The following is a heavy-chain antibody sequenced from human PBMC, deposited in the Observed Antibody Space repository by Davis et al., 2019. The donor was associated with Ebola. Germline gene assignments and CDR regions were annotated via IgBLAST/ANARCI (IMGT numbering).Heavy chain of an antibody. CDR2: IIPIFRTA. CDR3: ARRKHYYDSSGYYFDY. J-gene: IGHJ4*02. Sequence: SVKVSCKASGYTFNSYGLSWVRQAAGRGLEWMGGIIPIFRTANYAQKFQGRVTITADESTTKAYMELSSLRSEDTAVYYCARRKHYYDSSGYYFDYWGQGTLVTVSS. CDR1: GYTFNSYG. D-gene: IGHD3-22*01. V-gene: IGHV1-69*13.